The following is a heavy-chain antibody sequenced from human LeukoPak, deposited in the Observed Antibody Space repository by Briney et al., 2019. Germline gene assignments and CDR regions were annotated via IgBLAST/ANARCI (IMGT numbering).Heavy chain of an antibody. V-gene: IGHV4-4*07. J-gene: IGHJ4*02. CDR3: ARNNRNYVPFDY. CDR2: IYTSGST. D-gene: IGHD1-7*01. Sequence: SETLSLTCTVSGGSISSYYWSWIRQPAGKGLEWIGRIYTSGSTNYNPSLKSRVTISVDTSKNQFSLKLSSVTAADTAVYYCARNNRNYVPFDYWGQGTLVTVSS. CDR1: GGSISSYY.